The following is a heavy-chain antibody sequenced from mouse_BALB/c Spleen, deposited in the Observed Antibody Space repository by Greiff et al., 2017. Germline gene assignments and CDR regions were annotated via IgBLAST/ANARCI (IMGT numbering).Heavy chain of an antibody. CDR2: IWGDGST. D-gene: IGHD1-1*01. J-gene: IGHJ2*01. V-gene: IGHV2-6-7*01. CDR3: AREGYYYGSSYFDY. Sequence: QVQLKESGPGLVAPSQSLSITCTVSGFSLTGYGVNWVRQPPGKGLEWLGMIWGDGSTDYNSALKSRLSISKDNSKSQVFLKMNSLQTDDTARYYCAREGYYYGSSYFDYWGQGTTLTVSS. CDR1: GFSLTGYG.